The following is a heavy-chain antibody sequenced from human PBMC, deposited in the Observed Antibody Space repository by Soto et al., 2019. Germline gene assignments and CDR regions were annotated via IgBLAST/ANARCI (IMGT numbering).Heavy chain of an antibody. D-gene: IGHD1-7*01. V-gene: IGHV3-33*01. J-gene: IGHJ4*02. CDR2: IRFDGSNE. CDR1: GGIFHGYG. CDR3: ARDGIGGTVFRGYLDY. Sequence: PGGSLRLSCAVPGGIFHGYGMHWVRQAPGKGLGWVAIIRFDGSNEEYADSVKGRFTISRDNSKNTLYLQMNTLGAEDTAVYYCARDGIGGTVFRGYLDYWGRGTVVTVSS.